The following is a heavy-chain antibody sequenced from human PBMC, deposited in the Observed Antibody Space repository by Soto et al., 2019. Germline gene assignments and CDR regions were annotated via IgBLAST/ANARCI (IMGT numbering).Heavy chain of an antibody. D-gene: IGHD6-13*01. Sequence: GGSLRLSCAVSGFTFSSHAMSWVRQAPGKGLEWVSSITGSGDSTYYADSVKGRFTISRDNAKNSLYLQMNSLRAEDTAVYYCARVFPTGYSSSCPDYWGQGTLVTVSS. CDR3: ARVFPTGYSSSCPDY. CDR2: ITGSGDST. CDR1: GFTFSSHA. V-gene: IGHV3-23*01. J-gene: IGHJ4*02.